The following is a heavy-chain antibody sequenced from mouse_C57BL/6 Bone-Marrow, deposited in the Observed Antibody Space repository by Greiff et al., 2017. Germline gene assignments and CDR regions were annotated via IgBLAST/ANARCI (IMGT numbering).Heavy chain of an antibody. Sequence: VKLMESGAELVRPGASVTLSCKASGYTFTDYEMHWVKQTPVHGLEWIGAIDPETGGTAYNQKFKGKAILTADKSSSTAYMELRSLTSEDSAVYYCTCAMDYWGQGTSVTVSS. CDR1: GYTFTDYE. CDR2: IDPETGGT. J-gene: IGHJ4*01. CDR3: TCAMDY. V-gene: IGHV1-15*01.